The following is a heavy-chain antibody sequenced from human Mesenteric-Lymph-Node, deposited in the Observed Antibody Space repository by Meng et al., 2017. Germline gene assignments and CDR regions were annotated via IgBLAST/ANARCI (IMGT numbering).Heavy chain of an antibody. V-gene: IGHV4-39*07. J-gene: IGHJ3*02. CDR2: IYYSGST. CDR3: ARPEESSSSWYGHAFDI. D-gene: IGHD6-13*01. Sequence: SETLSLTCTVSGGSISSSSYYWGWIRQPPGKGLEWIGSIYYSGSTYYNPSLKSRVTISVDTSKNQFSLKLSSVTAADTAVYYCARPEESSSSWYGHAFDIWGQGTMVTVSS. CDR1: GGSISSSSYY.